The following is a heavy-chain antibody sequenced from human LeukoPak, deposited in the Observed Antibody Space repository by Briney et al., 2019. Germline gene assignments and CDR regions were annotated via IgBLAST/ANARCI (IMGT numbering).Heavy chain of an antibody. CDR1: GGSISSYY. D-gene: IGHD6-13*01. J-gene: IGHJ6*02. V-gene: IGHV4-59*08. CDR2: IYYSGST. CDR3: ARTPKIAAAGPREYYGMDV. Sequence: SETLSLTCTVSGGSISSYYWSWIRQPPGKGLEWIGCIYYSGSTNYNPSLKSRVTISVDTSKNQFSLKLSSVTAADTAVYYCARTPKIAAAGPREYYGMDVWGQGTTVTVSS.